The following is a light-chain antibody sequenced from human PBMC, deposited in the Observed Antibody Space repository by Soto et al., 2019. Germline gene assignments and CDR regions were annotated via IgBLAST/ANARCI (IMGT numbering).Light chain of an antibody. J-gene: IGKJ4*01. CDR2: GAS. CDR1: QSVDNN. CDR3: QQYDRWPLT. Sequence: EIVMTQSPATLSVSPGERATLSCRASQSVDNNLAWYQQKPGQAPRLLISGASTRATGIPAGFSGSGSGTDFTLSISSVQSEDVAVYYCQQYDRWPLTFGGGTKVEI. V-gene: IGKV3-15*01.